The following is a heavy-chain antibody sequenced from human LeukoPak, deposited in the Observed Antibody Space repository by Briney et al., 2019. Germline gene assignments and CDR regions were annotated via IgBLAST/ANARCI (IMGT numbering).Heavy chain of an antibody. J-gene: IGHJ4*02. D-gene: IGHD1-7*01. CDR3: ARQAEDWNYEAEFDY. Sequence: SETLSLTCTVSGGSISSSSYYWGWIRQPPGVVLARIGCIYYSGSTSYNPSLKSRVTISVDTSKTQFSLKLSSVTAADTAVYYCARQAEDWNYEAEFDYWGQGTLVTVSS. V-gene: IGHV4-39*01. CDR2: IYYSGST. CDR1: GGSISSSSYY.